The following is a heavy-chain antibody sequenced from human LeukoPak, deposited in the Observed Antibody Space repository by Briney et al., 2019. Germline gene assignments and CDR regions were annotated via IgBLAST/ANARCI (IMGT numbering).Heavy chain of an antibody. V-gene: IGHV4-59*08. Sequence: PSETLSLTCTVSGGSISSYYWSWIRQPPGKGLEWIGYIYYSGSTNYNPSLKSRVTISVDTSKNQFSLKLSSVTAADTAVYYCARRRDYYYYGMGVWGQWTTVTVSS. J-gene: IGHJ6*02. CDR2: IYYSGST. CDR1: GGSISSYY. CDR3: ARRRDYYYYGMGV.